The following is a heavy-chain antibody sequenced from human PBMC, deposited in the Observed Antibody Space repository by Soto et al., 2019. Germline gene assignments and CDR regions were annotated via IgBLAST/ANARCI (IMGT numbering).Heavy chain of an antibody. V-gene: IGHV4-4*07. CDR2: IFTSGNT. Sequence: ETLSLTCTFSGGSMNDYYWSWIRQPAGKGLEWIGRIFTSGNTNYNPSLRSRLTMSVDTSTNQVSLRLTSVTAADTAVYYCASGRLVSRYYGLDVWGKGTTVTVSS. CDR1: GGSMNDYY. J-gene: IGHJ6*04. CDR3: ASGRLVSRYYGLDV.